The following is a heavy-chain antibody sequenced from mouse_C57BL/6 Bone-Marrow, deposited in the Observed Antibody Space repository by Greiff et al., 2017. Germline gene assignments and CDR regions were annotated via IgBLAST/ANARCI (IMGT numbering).Heavy chain of an antibody. Sequence: EVQVVESGEGLVKPGGSLKLSCAASGFTFSSYAMSWVRQTPEKRLEWVAYISSGGDYIYYADTVKGRFTISRDNARNTLYLQMSSLKSEDTAMYYCTRAPLWLKYFDVWGTGTTVTGSS. J-gene: IGHJ1*03. D-gene: IGHD2-2*01. CDR3: TRAPLWLKYFDV. V-gene: IGHV5-9-1*02. CDR2: ISSGGDYI. CDR1: GFTFSSYA.